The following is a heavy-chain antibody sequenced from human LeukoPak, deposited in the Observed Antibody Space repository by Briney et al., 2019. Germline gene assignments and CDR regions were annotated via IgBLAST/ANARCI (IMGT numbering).Heavy chain of an antibody. Sequence: GGSLRLSCAASAFTFSDYYMSWIRQAPGKGLEWISYISSSGPIWYADSVMGRFTISRDNAKNSLYLHMSSLRAEDTAVYYCVLSTGHMYYFDYWGQGSLVTVSS. D-gene: IGHD6-19*01. J-gene: IGHJ4*02. CDR1: AFTFSDYY. CDR3: VLSTGHMYYFDY. CDR2: ISSSGPI. V-gene: IGHV3-11*01.